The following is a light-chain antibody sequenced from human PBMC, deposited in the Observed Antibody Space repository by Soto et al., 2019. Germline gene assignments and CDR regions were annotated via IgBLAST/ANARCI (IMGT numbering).Light chain of an antibody. CDR2: EVS. J-gene: IGLJ1*01. Sequence: QSALAQPASVSGSPGQSITISCTGTSSDVGSCNYVSWYQQHPGKAPKLMIYEVSNRPSGVSSRFSGSKSGNTASLTISGLQAEDEADYYCSSYTSSSTLFGTGTKVT. CDR3: SSYTSSSTL. CDR1: SSDVGSCNY. V-gene: IGLV2-14*01.